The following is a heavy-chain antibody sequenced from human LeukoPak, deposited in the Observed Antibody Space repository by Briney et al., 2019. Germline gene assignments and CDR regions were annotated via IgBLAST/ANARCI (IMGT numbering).Heavy chain of an antibody. J-gene: IGHJ6*02. CDR2: ISGSGGSA. Sequence: GGSLRLSCAASGFTFSSYAMSWVRQAPGKGLEWVSAISGSGGSAYYADSVKGRFTISRDNSKNTLYLQLNSLRAEDTAVYYCAKVSNSWIPLGMDVWGQGTTVTVSS. V-gene: IGHV3-23*01. D-gene: IGHD5-18*01. CDR3: AKVSNSWIPLGMDV. CDR1: GFTFSSYA.